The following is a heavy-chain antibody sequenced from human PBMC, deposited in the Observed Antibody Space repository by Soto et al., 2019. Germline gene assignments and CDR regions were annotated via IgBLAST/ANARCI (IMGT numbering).Heavy chain of an antibody. D-gene: IGHD1-26*01. CDR3: SRYGATTAFDY. J-gene: IGHJ4*02. CDR2: ISAYNGNT. CDR1: TFTSYG. Sequence: TFTSYGISWVRQAPGQGLEWMGWISAYNGNTYYAQKLQGRVTMTTDTSTSTAYMELRSLRSDDTAVYYCSRYGATTAFDYWGQGTLVTVSS. V-gene: IGHV1-18*01.